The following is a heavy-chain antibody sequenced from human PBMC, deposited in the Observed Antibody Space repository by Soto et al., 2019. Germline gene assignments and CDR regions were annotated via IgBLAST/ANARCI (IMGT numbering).Heavy chain of an antibody. CDR1: GGTFSSYA. CDR3: GRGGDSRGIAKWFAP. Sequence: QVQLVQSGAEVKKPGSSVKVSCKASGGTFSSYAISWVRQAPGQGLEWMGGIIPIFGTANYAQKFQGRVTMTADESTSKAKRELSRRRSEDTAVYYCGRGGDSRGIAKWFAPWGQGPLVTVSS. D-gene: IGHD2-21*01. CDR2: IIPIFGTA. V-gene: IGHV1-69*01. J-gene: IGHJ5*02.